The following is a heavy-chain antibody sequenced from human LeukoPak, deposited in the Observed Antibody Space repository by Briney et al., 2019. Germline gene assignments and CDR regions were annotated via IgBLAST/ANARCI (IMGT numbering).Heavy chain of an antibody. J-gene: IGHJ5*02. CDR3: ARETQTNLWFDP. V-gene: IGHV1-2*02. CDR1: GYTFTGYY. D-gene: IGHD4-23*01. CDR2: INPNSGGT. Sequence: ASVKVSCKASGYTFTGYYMHWVRQAPGPGLEWMGWINPNSGGTNYAQKFQGRVTMTRDTSISTAYMELSRLRSDDTAVYYCARETQTNLWFDPWGQGTLVTVSS.